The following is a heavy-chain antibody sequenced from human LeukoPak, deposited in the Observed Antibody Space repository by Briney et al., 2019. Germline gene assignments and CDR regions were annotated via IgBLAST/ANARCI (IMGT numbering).Heavy chain of an antibody. CDR3: AKGGYDILTGYYSFDAFDI. J-gene: IGHJ3*02. V-gene: IGHV3-23*01. D-gene: IGHD3-9*01. CDR1: GFTFSSYG. Sequence: GGSLRLSCAASGFTFSSYGMSWVRQAPGKGLEWVSAISGSGGSTYYADSVKGRFTISRDNSKNTLYLQMNSLRAEDTAVYYCAKGGYDILTGYYSFDAFDIWGQGTMVTVSS. CDR2: ISGSGGST.